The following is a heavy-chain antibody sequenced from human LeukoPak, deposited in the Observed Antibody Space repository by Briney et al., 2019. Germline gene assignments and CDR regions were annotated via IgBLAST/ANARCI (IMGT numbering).Heavy chain of an antibody. CDR1: GFTFSNLW. CDR2: IKQDGSEK. CDR3: ARGNRPYYFDY. Sequence: GGSLRLSCAASGFTFSNLWMSWVRQAPGKGLKWVANIKQDGSEKYYVDSVKGRFTISRDNAQNSLYLQMNSLRAEDTAVYYCARGNRPYYFDYWGQGTLVTVSS. V-gene: IGHV3-7*03. J-gene: IGHJ4*02.